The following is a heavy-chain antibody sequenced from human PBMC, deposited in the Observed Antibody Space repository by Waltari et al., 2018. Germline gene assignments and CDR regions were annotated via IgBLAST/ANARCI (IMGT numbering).Heavy chain of an antibody. J-gene: IGHJ2*01. CDR3: ARVHSTHWYFDL. V-gene: IGHV1-8*01. Sequence: QAQLVQSGAEVKKTGASVKVSCKAPGYTFPSYDINWVRQATGQGLEWMGWMNPNSGNTGYAQKFQGRVTMTRNTSISTAYMELSSLRSEDTAVYYCARVHSTHWYFDLWGRGTLVTVSS. CDR2: MNPNSGNT. D-gene: IGHD4-17*01. CDR1: GYTFPSYD.